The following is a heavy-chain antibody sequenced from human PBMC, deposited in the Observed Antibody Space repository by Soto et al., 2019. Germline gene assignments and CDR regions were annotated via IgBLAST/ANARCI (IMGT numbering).Heavy chain of an antibody. V-gene: IGHV1-69*01. D-gene: IGHD3-9*01. CDR1: GGTFSSYA. CDR3: ARETVLRYFDWLSDGMDV. Sequence: QVQLVQSGAEVKKPGSSVKVSCKASGGTFSSYAISWVRQAPGQGLEWMGGIIPIFGTANYAQKFQGRVTITADESTSTAYMELSSLRSDDTAVYYCARETVLRYFDWLSDGMDVWGQGTTVTVSS. CDR2: IIPIFGTA. J-gene: IGHJ6*02.